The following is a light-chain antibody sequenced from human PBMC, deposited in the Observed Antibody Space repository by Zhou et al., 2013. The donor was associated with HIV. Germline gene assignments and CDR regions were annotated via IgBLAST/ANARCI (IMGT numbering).Light chain of an antibody. CDR2: AAS. CDR1: QGIRND. V-gene: IGKV1-6*02. CDR3: QQYHTHPFT. Sequence: AIQLTQSPSSLSASVGDTVTFTCRASQGIRNDLGWYQQKSGRAPKVLIYAASTLQTGVPSRFSGTGSGTEFTLTISCLQSEDSATYYCQQYHTHPFTFGPGTKVDIK. J-gene: IGKJ3*01.